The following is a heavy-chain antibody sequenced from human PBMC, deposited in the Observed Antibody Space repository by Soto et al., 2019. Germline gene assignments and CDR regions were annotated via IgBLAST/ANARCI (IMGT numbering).Heavy chain of an antibody. CDR1: GGSFSGYY. J-gene: IGHJ4*02. Sequence: QVQLRLWGAGPVRPSETLSLTCVVFGGSFSGYYWTWIRQPPGKGLEWIGEIVYSGATNVNPSRQSRVTMSVATSTNQFSLRLASVTAADRAVYYCARGVVFTAYATFDFWGQGQLVTVSS. CDR3: ARGVVFTAYATFDF. D-gene: IGHD2-15*01. V-gene: IGHV4-34*02. CDR2: IVYSGAT.